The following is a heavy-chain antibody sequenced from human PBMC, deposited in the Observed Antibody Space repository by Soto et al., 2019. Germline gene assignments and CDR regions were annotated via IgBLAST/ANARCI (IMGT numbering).Heavy chain of an antibody. CDR1: GYTFTRYC. D-gene: IGHD6-13*01. CDR3: ARTSIVAAGTNYNY. CDR2: ISAYNGNT. J-gene: IGHJ4*02. V-gene: IGHV1-18*01. Sequence: ASVKVSCKASGYTFTRYCISWVRQAPGQGLEWMGWISAYNGNTNYAQKLQGRVTMTTDTSTSTAYMELRSLRSDDTAVYYCARTSIVAAGTNYNYWGQGTLVTVSS.